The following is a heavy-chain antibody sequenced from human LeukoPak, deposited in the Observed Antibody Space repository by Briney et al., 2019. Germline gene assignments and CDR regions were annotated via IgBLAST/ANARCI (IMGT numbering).Heavy chain of an antibody. V-gene: IGHV3-23*01. D-gene: IGHD2-15*01. J-gene: IGHJ4*02. CDR3: GKTTVGYSSGRYPGWPVDY. Sequence: PGGSLRLSCAASGFTFNSYAVYWVRPAPGKGLEWCSGIFGSGGSPHYADSVKGRFTISRDNSQEIVYLQLDSLRVEDTALYYCGKTTVGYSSGRYPGWPVDYWGQGALVTVSS. CDR1: GFTFNSYA. CDR2: IFGSGGSP.